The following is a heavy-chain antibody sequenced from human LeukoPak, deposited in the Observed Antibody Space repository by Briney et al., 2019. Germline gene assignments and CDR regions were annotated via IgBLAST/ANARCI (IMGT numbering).Heavy chain of an antibody. V-gene: IGHV1-8*01. CDR2: MNPNSGNT. Sequence: ASVKVSCKASGYTFTSYDINWVRQAPGQGLEWMGWMNPNSGNTGCAQKFQGRVTMTRNTSISTAYMELSSLRSEGTAVYYCARGHSSSWYEHWGQGTLVTVSS. CDR1: GYTFTSYD. J-gene: IGHJ1*01. D-gene: IGHD6-13*01. CDR3: ARGHSSSWYEH.